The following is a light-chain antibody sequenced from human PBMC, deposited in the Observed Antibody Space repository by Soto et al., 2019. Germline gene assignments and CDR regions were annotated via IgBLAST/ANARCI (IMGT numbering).Light chain of an antibody. J-gene: IGKJ2*01. CDR3: QQSYSTPPYT. CDR1: QSISSY. Sequence: DLQMTQSPSSLSASVGDRVTITCRASQSISSYLNWYQQKPGKAPKLLIYAASSLQSGVPSRFSCSGSGTDFTLTISSPQPEDFATYYCQQSYSTPPYTFGQGTKLEIK. CDR2: AAS. V-gene: IGKV1-39*01.